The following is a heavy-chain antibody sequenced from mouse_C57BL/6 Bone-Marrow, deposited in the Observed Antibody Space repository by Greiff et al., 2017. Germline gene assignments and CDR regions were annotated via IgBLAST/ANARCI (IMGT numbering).Heavy chain of an antibody. J-gene: IGHJ4*01. Sequence: QVQLQQSGAELVRPGTSVKVSCKASGYAFTNYLIEWVKQRPGQGLEWIGVINPGSGGTNYNEKFKGKATLTADKSSSTAYMQLSSLTSEDSAVYCCARGWLPILFYAMDYWGQGTSVTVSS. CDR1: GYAFTNYL. CDR2: INPGSGGT. D-gene: IGHD2-2*01. V-gene: IGHV1-54*01. CDR3: ARGWLPILFYAMDY.